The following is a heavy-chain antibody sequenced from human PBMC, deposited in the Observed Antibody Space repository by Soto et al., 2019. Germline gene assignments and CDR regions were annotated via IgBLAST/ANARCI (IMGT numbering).Heavy chain of an antibody. V-gene: IGHV4-61*01. J-gene: IGHJ4*02. CDR2: IYYSGST. Sequence: SETLSLTCTVSGGSVSSGSYYWSWIRQPPGKGLEWIGYIYYSGSTNYNPSLKSRVTISVDTSKNQFSLKLSSVTAADTAVYYCAREGPLDYDILTGFDYWGQGTLVTVSS. D-gene: IGHD3-9*01. CDR3: AREGPLDYDILTGFDY. CDR1: GGSVSSGSYY.